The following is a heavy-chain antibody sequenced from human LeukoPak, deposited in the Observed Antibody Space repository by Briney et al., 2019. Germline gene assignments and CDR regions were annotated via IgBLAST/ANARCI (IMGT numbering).Heavy chain of an antibody. V-gene: IGHV4-39*07. Sequence: SETLSLTCTVSGGSISSSSYYWGWIRQPPGKGLEWIGSIYYSGSTNYNPSLKSRVTISVDTSKNQFSLKLSSVTAADTAVYYCAREARGTKTKSYYYYYMDVWGKGTTVTVSS. D-gene: IGHD3-16*01. J-gene: IGHJ6*03. CDR2: IYYSGST. CDR1: GGSISSSSYY. CDR3: AREARGTKTKSYYYYYMDV.